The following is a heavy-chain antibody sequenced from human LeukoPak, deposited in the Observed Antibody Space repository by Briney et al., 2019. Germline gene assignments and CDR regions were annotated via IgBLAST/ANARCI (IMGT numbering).Heavy chain of an antibody. CDR3: AKDYYYDSSGYHKY. CDR1: GFSFSSFG. V-gene: IGHV3-23*01. Sequence: PGGSLRLSCAASGFSFSSFGLSWVRQAPGKGLEWVSYISGSGSSIYYADSVKGRFTISRDNSKNTLYLQMNSLRAEDTAIYFCAKDYYYDSSGYHKYWGQGTLVTVSS. J-gene: IGHJ4*02. D-gene: IGHD3-22*01. CDR2: ISGSGSSI.